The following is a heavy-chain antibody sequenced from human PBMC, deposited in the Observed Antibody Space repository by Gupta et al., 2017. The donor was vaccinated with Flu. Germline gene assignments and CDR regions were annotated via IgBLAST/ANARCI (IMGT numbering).Heavy chain of an antibody. CDR2: INHSGST. V-gene: IGHV4-34*01. J-gene: IGHJ4*02. CDR1: GGSFSGYY. Sequence: QVQLQQWGAGLLKPSETLSLTCAVYGGSFSGYYWSWIRQPPGKGLEWIGEINHSGSTNYNPSLKSRVTISVDTSKNQFSLKLSSVTAADTAVYYCARGGMVVPAALDYWGQGTLVTVSS. D-gene: IGHD2-2*01. CDR3: ARGGMVVPAALDY.